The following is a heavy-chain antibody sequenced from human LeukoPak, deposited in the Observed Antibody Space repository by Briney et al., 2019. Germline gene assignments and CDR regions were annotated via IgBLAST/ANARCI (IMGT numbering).Heavy chain of an antibody. CDR3: ARVRAAQQLVYFDY. CDR1: GYTFTSYG. J-gene: IGHJ4*02. D-gene: IGHD6-13*01. CDR2: INAYNGNT. V-gene: IGHV1-18*01. Sequence: ASVKVSCKASGYTFTSYGISWVRQAPGQGLEWMGWINAYNGNTNYAQKLQGRVTMTTDTSTSTAYMELRSLRSDDTAVYYCARVRAAQQLVYFDYWGQGTLVTVSS.